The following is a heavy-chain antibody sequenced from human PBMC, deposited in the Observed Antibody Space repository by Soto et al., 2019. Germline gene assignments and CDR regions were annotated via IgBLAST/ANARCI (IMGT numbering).Heavy chain of an antibody. J-gene: IGHJ4*03. V-gene: IGHV1-69*06. D-gene: IGHD2-21*01. CDR1: GDTFGRNA. Sequence: QVQLVQSGAEVKRPGSSVKVSCKASGDTFGRNAIHWVRQAPGQGLEWLGGIIPLFPTTNYAQKFKGRLTIDATKSTGTAYMEMTSLITEETAEYYCTKYCESDDYGY. CDR2: IIPLFPTT. CDR3: TKYCESDDYGY.